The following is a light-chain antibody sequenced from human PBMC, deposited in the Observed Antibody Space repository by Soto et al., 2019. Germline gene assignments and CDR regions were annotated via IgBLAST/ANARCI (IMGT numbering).Light chain of an antibody. J-gene: IGKJ1*01. CDR3: QQYNNWPRT. V-gene: IGKV3-15*01. CDR2: GAS. Sequence: EIVMTQSPATLSVSPGERATLSCRASQSVSSNLAWYQQKPGQAPRLLIYGASTRATGSPARFSGSGSGTEFTLTISRLQSEDFAVYYCQQYNNWPRTFGQGTKVELK. CDR1: QSVSSN.